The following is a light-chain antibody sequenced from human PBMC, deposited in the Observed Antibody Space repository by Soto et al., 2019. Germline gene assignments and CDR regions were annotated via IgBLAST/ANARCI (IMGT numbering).Light chain of an antibody. J-gene: IGKJ4*01. V-gene: IGKV3-15*01. CDR3: QQYNDWPLT. CDR2: GAS. CDR1: QSISSN. Sequence: EIVMTQSPATLSVSPGEGATLSCRASQSISSNLAWYQQKPGQAPKLLIYGASTRATGFPARFSGSGSGTEFTLTISSLQSEDFAVYYCQQYNDWPLTLGGGTKVDIK.